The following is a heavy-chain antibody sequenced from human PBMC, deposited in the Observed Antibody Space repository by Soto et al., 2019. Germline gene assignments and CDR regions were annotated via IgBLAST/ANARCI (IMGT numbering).Heavy chain of an antibody. Sequence: PGESLKISCKGSGYSFTSYWISWVRQMPGKGLEWMGRIDPSDSYTNYSPSFQGHVTISADKSISTAYLQWSSLKASDTAMYYCASNERNYYGMDVWGQGTTVTVSS. V-gene: IGHV5-10-1*01. CDR2: IDPSDSYT. J-gene: IGHJ6*02. CDR3: ASNERNYYGMDV. D-gene: IGHD1-1*01. CDR1: GYSFTSYW.